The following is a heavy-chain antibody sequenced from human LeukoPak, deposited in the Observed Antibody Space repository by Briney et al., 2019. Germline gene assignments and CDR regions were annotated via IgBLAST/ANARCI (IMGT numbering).Heavy chain of an antibody. CDR2: IYENGGTT. J-gene: IGHJ4*02. V-gene: IGHV3-23*01. CDR1: GFTFRSHA. Sequence: GGSLRLSCVGSGFTFRSHAMSWVRQAPEKGLEFVSGIYENGGTTYYADSVKGRFSISRDNSKNTLYLQMDSLRGEDTAVYYCARDLSGYFDYWGQGTLVTVSS. D-gene: IGHD3-22*01. CDR3: ARDLSGYFDY.